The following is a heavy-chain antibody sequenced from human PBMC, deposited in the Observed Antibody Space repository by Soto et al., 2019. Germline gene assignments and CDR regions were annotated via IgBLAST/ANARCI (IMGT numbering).Heavy chain of an antibody. CDR2: IYYSGTT. V-gene: IGHV4-28*01. D-gene: IGHD3-10*01. Sequence: QVQLQESGPGLVKPSDTLSLTCAVSGYSISSSNWWGWIRQPPGKGLEWIGYIYYSGTTYYNPSLKSRVTISVDTSKNQLSLKLTSVTAVDTAVYYCARREFQGPIDYWGQGTLVTVSS. CDR1: GYSISSSNW. CDR3: ARREFQGPIDY. J-gene: IGHJ4*02.